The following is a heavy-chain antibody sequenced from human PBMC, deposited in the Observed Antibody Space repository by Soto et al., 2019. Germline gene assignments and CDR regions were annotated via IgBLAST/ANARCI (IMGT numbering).Heavy chain of an antibody. CDR2: ISNSGNTI. CDR1: GFVFKNYE. CDR3: ARDIDNRDYYYGLDV. D-gene: IGHD1-20*01. V-gene: IGHV3-48*03. Sequence: SGGSLRLSCVASGFVFKNYEMNWVRQAPGKGLEWISYISNSGNTIYVADSMRGRFTISRDNAKNSLFLQMNSLRADDTAVYYCARDIDNRDYYYGLDVWGQGTTVTVS. J-gene: IGHJ6*02.